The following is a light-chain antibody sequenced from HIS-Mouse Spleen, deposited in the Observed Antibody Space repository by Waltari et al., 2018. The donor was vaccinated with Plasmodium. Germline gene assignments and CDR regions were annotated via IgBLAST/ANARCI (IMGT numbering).Light chain of an antibody. V-gene: IGLV2-11*01. CDR1: RRDVGGYNY. CDR2: DVS. J-gene: IGLJ2*01. Sequence: QSALTQPSSVSGSPGTSVTISCTGTRRDVGGYNYASWYQQHPGKAPKLMIYDVSKRPSGVPDRFSGSKSGNTASLTISGLQAEDEADYYCCSYAGSYTLVFGGGTKLTVL. CDR3: CSYAGSYTLV.